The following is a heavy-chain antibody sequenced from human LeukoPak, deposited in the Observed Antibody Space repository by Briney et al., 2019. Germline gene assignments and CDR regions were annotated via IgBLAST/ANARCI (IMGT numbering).Heavy chain of an antibody. CDR3: ARSYGYSSGWYYFDY. Sequence: ASVKVSCKASGYTFTSYDINWVRQATGQGLEWMGWMNPNSGNTGYAQKFQGRVTITRNTSISTAYMELSSLRPEDTAVYYCARSYGYSSGWYYFDYWGQGTLVTVSS. J-gene: IGHJ4*02. CDR2: MNPNSGNT. V-gene: IGHV1-8*03. CDR1: GYTFTSYD. D-gene: IGHD6-19*01.